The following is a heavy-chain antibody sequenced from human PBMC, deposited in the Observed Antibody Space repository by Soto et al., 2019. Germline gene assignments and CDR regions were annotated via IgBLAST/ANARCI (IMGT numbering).Heavy chain of an antibody. V-gene: IGHV3-53*01. D-gene: IGHD2-21*01. CDR2: IYTRGTT. J-gene: IGHJ4*02. Sequence: GGSLRLSCSASGFSVNNNYMTWVRQAPGRRPEWVAVIYTRGTTHYADFATGRFTFSRGNSKNTLYLQMDSLRPEDTAVYYCAKLWGYYFESWGPGTLVTVS. CDR3: AKLWGYYFES. CDR1: GFSVNNNY.